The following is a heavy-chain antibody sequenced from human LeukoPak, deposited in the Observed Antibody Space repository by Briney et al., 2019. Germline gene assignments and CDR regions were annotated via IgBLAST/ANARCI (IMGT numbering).Heavy chain of an antibody. CDR2: ISAYNGNT. Sequence: GASVKVSCKASGYTFTSYGISWVRQAPGQGLEWMGWISAYNGNTNYAQKFQGRVTMTTDTSTSTAYMELRSLRSDDTAVYYCARAYCSSSSCYTATNWFDPWGQGTLVTVSS. CDR3: ARAYCSSSSCYTATNWFDP. D-gene: IGHD2-2*02. J-gene: IGHJ5*02. V-gene: IGHV1-18*01. CDR1: GYTFTSYG.